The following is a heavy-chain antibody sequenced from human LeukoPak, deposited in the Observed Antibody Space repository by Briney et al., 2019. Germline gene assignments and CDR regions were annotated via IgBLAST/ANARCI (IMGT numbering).Heavy chain of an antibody. CDR1: GYTFTGYY. Sequence: ASVKVSCKASGYTFTGYYMHWVRQAPGQGLEWMGWINPNSGGTNYAQNFQGRVTMTRDTSISTAYMELSSLKSDDTAVYYCARDRNSGSSLDIWGQGTMLTVSS. V-gene: IGHV1-2*02. CDR2: INPNSGGT. CDR3: ARDRNSGSSLDI. D-gene: IGHD6-6*01. J-gene: IGHJ3*02.